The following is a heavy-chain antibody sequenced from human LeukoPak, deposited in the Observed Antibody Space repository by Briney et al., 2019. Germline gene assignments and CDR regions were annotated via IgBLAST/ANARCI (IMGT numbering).Heavy chain of an antibody. D-gene: IGHD6-6*01. CDR2: ISSSSSYI. CDR3: ASGNRYSSSFDY. Sequence: GGSLRLSCAASGFTFSSYSMNWVRQASGKGLEWDSSISSSSSYIYYADSVKGRFTISRDNAENSLYLQMNSLRADDTAAYYCASGNRYSSSFDYWGQGTLVTVSS. CDR1: GFTFSSYS. J-gene: IGHJ4*02. V-gene: IGHV3-21*01.